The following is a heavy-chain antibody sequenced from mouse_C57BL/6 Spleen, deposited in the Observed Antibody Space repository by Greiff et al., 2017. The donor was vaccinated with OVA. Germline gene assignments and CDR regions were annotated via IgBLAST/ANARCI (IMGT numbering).Heavy chain of an antibody. D-gene: IGHD1-1*01. CDR3: AVITTAVDY. CDR1: GFNIKDYY. V-gene: IGHV14-2*01. Sequence: VQLQQSGAELVKPGASVKLSCTASGFNIKDYYMHWVKQRTEQGLEWIGRIDPEDGEPKYAPKFQGKATITSDTSSNTAYLQLSSLTSEDTAVYYCAVITTAVDYWGQGTTLTVSS. CDR2: IDPEDGEP. J-gene: IGHJ2*01.